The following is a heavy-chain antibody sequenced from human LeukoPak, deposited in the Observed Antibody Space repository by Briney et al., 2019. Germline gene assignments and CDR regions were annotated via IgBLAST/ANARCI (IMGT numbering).Heavy chain of an antibody. V-gene: IGHV7-4-1*02. CDR1: GYTFTSYA. Sequence: GASVKVPCKASGYTFTSYAMNWVRQAPGQGLEWMGWINTNAGNPTYAQGFTGRFVFSLDTSVSTAYLQISSLKAEDTAVYYCARERDTAMVRGFDYWGQGTLVTVSS. D-gene: IGHD5-18*01. CDR3: ARERDTAMVRGFDY. J-gene: IGHJ4*02. CDR2: INTNAGNP.